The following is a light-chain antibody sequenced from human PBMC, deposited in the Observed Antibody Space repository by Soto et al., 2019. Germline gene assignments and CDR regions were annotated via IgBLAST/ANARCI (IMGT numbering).Light chain of an antibody. CDR1: QDINNF. J-gene: IGKJ4*01. V-gene: IGKV1-27*01. CDR2: AAS. Sequence: DIPMTQSPSSLSASVGDRVTIACRTSQDINNFLAWYQQKPVKVPWLLIYAASTLQSGVPSRFSGSGSGTDFTLTISGLQPEDVATYYCQKYNSAPFTFGGGTKVESK. CDR3: QKYNSAPFT.